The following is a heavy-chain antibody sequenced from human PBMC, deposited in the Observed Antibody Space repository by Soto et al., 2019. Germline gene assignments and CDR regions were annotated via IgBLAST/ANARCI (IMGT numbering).Heavy chain of an antibody. CDR1: GGSISSGDYY. D-gene: IGHD3-22*01. CDR3: VGYYDGSGYYYYFDY. V-gene: IGHV4-30-4*01. Sequence: PSETLSLTCTVSGGSISSGDYYWSWIRQPPGKGLEWIGYIYYSGSTYYNPSLKSRVTISVDTSKNQFSLKLSSVTAADTAVYYCVGYYDGSGYYYYFDYWGQGTLVTVSS. J-gene: IGHJ4*02. CDR2: IYYSGST.